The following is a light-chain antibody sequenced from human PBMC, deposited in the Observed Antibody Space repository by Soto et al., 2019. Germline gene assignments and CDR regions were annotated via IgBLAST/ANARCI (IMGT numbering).Light chain of an antibody. V-gene: IGLV2-11*01. CDR2: NVN. J-gene: IGLJ1*01. CDR3: CSYAGASGYV. CDR1: SSDVGGYDH. Sequence: QSVLTQPRSVSGSPGQSVTISCTGTSSDVGGYDHVSWYQQYPDRAPKLLIYNVNNRPSGVPDRFSGSKSGNTASLTISGLQIDDEADYYCCSYAGASGYVFGIGTKAPS.